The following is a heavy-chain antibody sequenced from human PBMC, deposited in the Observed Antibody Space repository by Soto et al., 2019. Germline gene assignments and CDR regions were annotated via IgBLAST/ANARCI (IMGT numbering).Heavy chain of an antibody. V-gene: IGHV3-33*01. CDR3: ARVGITVTTFRGFDY. D-gene: IGHD1-20*01. CDR1: GFTFSSYG. CDR2: IWYDGSNK. J-gene: IGHJ4*02. Sequence: QVQLVESGGGVVQPGRSLRLSCAASGFTFSSYGMHWVRQAPGTGLEWVAVIWYDGSNKYYADSVKGRFTISRDNSKNTLYMQMNSLRAEDTAVYYCARVGITVTTFRGFDYWGQGTLVTVSS.